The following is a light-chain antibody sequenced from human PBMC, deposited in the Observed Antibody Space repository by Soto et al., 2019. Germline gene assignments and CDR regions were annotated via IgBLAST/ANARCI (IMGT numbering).Light chain of an antibody. V-gene: IGLV2-14*01. CDR1: SSDVGDYNY. J-gene: IGLJ3*02. CDR3: SSYTSSSTLV. Sequence: QSALTQPASVSGSPGQSITISCTGTSSDVGDYNYVSWYQLHPGKAPKLIIYEVSNRPSGVSNRFSGSKSGNTASLTISGLQAEDEADYYCSSYTSSSTLVFGGGTKLTVL. CDR2: EVS.